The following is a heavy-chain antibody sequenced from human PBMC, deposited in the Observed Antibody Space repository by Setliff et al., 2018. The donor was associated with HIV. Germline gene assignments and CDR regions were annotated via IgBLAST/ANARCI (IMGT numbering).Heavy chain of an antibody. CDR1: GFTFSTSW. CDR2: IKQDESEM. D-gene: IGHD2-8*02. J-gene: IGHJ1*01. CDR3: ARGPSSTHWSPGYFQH. V-gene: IGHV3-7*03. Sequence: PGGSLRLSCAASGFTFSTSWMTWVRQAPGKGLEWVATIKQDESEMQYVDSVKGRFTISRDNAKNSLYLQMNSLRAEDTAVYYCARGPSSTHWSPGYFQHWGQGTPVTVSS.